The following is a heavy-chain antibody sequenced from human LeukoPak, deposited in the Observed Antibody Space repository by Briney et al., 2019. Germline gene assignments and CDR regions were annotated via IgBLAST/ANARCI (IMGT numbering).Heavy chain of an antibody. CDR3: ARARSGPARDYFDS. V-gene: IGHV4-61*02. Sequence: SETLSLTCTVSGASVGSGGHYWSWIRQPAGKGLEWLGRIYVTGSTNYNPSLNSRVSISIDTSNNQFFVQLTSVTAADTAVYFCARARSGPARDYFDSWGQGILVTVSS. D-gene: IGHD6-6*01. J-gene: IGHJ4*02. CDR2: IYVTGST. CDR1: GASVGSGGHY.